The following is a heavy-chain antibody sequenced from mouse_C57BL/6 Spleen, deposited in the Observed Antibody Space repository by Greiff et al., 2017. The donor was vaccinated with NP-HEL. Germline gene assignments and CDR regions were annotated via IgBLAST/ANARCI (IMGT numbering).Heavy chain of an antibody. Sequence: VQLQQPGAELVMPGASVKLSCKASGYTFTSYWMHWVKQRPGQGLEWIGEIDPSDSYTNYNQKFKGKSTLTVDKSSSTAYMQLSSLTSEDSAVYYCARKLSLRGAMDYWGQGTSVTVSS. J-gene: IGHJ4*01. V-gene: IGHV1-69*01. D-gene: IGHD1-1*02. CDR1: GYTFTSYW. CDR3: ARKLSLRGAMDY. CDR2: IDPSDSYT.